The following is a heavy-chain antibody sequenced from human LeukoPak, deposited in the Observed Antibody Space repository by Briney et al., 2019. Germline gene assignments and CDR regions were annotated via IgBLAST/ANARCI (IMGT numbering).Heavy chain of an antibody. Sequence: GGSLRLSCAGSGFTFSSYAMSWVRQAPGKGLEWVSVLSGSAGSTYYADSVKGRFTISRDNSKNTLYLQMNSLRAEDTAIYYCAKDLRLDCSTTSCYLLDYWGQGTLVTVSS. V-gene: IGHV3-23*01. D-gene: IGHD2-2*01. CDR3: AKDLRLDCSTTSCYLLDY. CDR1: GFTFSSYA. J-gene: IGHJ4*02. CDR2: LSGSAGST.